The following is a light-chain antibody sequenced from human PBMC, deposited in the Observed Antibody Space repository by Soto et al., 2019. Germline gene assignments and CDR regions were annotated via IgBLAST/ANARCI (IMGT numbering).Light chain of an antibody. J-gene: IGKJ4*01. V-gene: IGKV1-9*01. CDR1: QGISSY. CDR3: QQLKNYPLT. CDR2: AAP. Sequence: DIQLTQSPSFLSASVGDRVTITCRASQGISSYLAWYQQRAGKAPKFLMYAAPTLQSGVPSRFSGSGSGTEFALTISSLQPEDFATYYCQQLKNYPLTFCGGTKVDIK.